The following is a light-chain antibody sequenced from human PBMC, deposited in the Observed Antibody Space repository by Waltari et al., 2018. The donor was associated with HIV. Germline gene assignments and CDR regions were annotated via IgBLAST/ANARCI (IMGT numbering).Light chain of an antibody. CDR2: LGS. J-gene: IGKJ4*01. V-gene: IGKV2-28*01. CDR3: MQALQTPVT. CDR1: QSLLPSNGYTY. Sequence: DIVMTQSPLSLPVTPVESASISCRSSQSLLPSNGYTYLRWYLQKPGQSPHPLISLGSNRASGVPDRFSGSGAGTDFTLKISRVEAEDVGIYYCMQALQTPVTFGGGTKLEIK.